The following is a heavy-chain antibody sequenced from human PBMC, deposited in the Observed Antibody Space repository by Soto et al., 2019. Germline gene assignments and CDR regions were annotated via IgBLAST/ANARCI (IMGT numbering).Heavy chain of an antibody. CDR1: GSTFSSYA. D-gene: IGHD2-21*01. Sequence: PGGSLRLSCAASGSTFSSYAMHWVRQAPGKGLEYVSAITSNGGNTDYASSVKGRFTISRDNSKNTLYLQMGSLRAEDMAVYYCARRIPFGYGMDVWGQGTTVTVSS. J-gene: IGHJ6*02. CDR3: ARRIPFGYGMDV. CDR2: ITSNGGNT. V-gene: IGHV3-64*01.